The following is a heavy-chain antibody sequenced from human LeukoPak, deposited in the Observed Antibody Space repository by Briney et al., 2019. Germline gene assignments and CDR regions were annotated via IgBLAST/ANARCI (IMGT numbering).Heavy chain of an antibody. D-gene: IGHD3/OR15-3a*01. CDR2: IYYSGST. CDR3: ARRRTGDYFDY. J-gene: IGHJ4*02. Sequence: SETPSLTCTVSGGSISSYYWSWIRQPPGKGLEWIGYIYYSGSTNYNPSLKSRVTISVDTSKNQFSLKLTFVTAADTAVYYCARRRTGDYFDYWGQGTLVTVSS. CDR1: GGSISSYY. V-gene: IGHV4-59*08.